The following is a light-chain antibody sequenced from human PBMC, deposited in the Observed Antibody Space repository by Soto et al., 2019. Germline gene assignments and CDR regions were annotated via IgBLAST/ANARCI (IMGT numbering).Light chain of an antibody. CDR1: QSFSTE. CDR3: QQGHNWPLT. CDR2: SAS. J-gene: IGKJ2*01. Sequence: EIVMTQSPATLSVSPGERATLSCRASQSFSTELAWYQQKPGQPPRLLIYSASTRATGVPARFTGSGSGSEFTLTISGLQSEDFAVYYSQQGHNWPLTFGQGTRLEI. V-gene: IGKV3-15*01.